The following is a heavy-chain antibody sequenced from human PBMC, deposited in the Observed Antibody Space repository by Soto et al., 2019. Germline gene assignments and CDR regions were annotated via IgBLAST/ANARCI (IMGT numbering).Heavy chain of an antibody. CDR1: GGSISPYH. CDR2: IYYSGST. D-gene: IGHD2-2*01. Sequence: SETLSLTCTVSGGSISPYHWSWIRQPPGKALEWVGYIYYSGSTNYNPSLKSRVTISVDTSKNQFSLKLSSVTAADTAVYYCARHSRAESNAIDYWGQGTLVTVSS. CDR3: ARHSRAESNAIDY. J-gene: IGHJ4*02. V-gene: IGHV4-59*08.